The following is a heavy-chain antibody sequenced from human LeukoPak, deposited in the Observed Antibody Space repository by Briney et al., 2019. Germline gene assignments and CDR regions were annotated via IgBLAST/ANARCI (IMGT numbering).Heavy chain of an antibody. CDR1: GGSFSGYY. Sequence: SETLSLTCAVYGGSFSGYYWSWIRRPPGKGLEWIGEINHSGSTNYNPSLKSRVTISVDTSKNQFSLKLSSVTAADTAVYYCARVRYCSSTSCYGLGWLDYWGQGTLVTVSS. D-gene: IGHD2-2*01. CDR2: INHSGST. V-gene: IGHV4-34*01. CDR3: ARVRYCSSTSCYGLGWLDY. J-gene: IGHJ4*02.